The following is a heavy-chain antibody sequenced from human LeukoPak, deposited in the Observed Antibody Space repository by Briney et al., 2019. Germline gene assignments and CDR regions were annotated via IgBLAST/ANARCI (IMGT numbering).Heavy chain of an antibody. V-gene: IGHV1-18*04. CDR2: ISAFNGKT. CDR3: ARGSYCSSTSCYALTGYYGMDV. D-gene: IGHD2-2*01. Sequence: ASVKVSCKASGYTFTSYGISWVRQAPGQGVEWMGWISAFNGKTNYAQKLQGRVTMTTDTSTSTAYMELRSLRSDDTAVYYCARGSYCSSTSCYALTGYYGMDVWGKGTTVTVSS. CDR1: GYTFTSYG. J-gene: IGHJ6*04.